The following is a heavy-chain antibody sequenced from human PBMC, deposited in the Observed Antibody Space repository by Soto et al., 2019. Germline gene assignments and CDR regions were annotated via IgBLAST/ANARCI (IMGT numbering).Heavy chain of an antibody. D-gene: IGHD5-18*01. V-gene: IGHV1-8*01. CDR3: ARSGVDTAINFDY. J-gene: IGHJ4*02. CDR1: GFAFTCYD. CDR2: MNPNSGNT. Sequence: ASANATSKASGFAFTCYDINWVRQATGQGLEWMGWMNPNSGNTGYAQKFQGRVTMTRNTSISTAYMELSSLRSEDTAVYYCARSGVDTAINFDYWGQGTLVTVSS.